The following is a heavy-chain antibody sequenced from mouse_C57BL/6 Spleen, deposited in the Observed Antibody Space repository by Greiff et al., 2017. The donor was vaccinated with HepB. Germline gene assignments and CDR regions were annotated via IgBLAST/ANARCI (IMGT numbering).Heavy chain of an antibody. CDR2: INPNNGGT. D-gene: IGHD1-1*02. CDR1: GYTFTDYN. J-gene: IGHJ2*01. V-gene: IGHV1-18*01. Sequence: DVKLQESGPELVKPGASVKIPCKASGYTFTDYNMDWVKQSHGKSLEWIGDINPNNGGTIYNQKFKGKATLIVDKSSSTAYMELRSLTSEDTAVYYCARSGGALDYWGQGTTLTVSS. CDR3: ARSGGALDY.